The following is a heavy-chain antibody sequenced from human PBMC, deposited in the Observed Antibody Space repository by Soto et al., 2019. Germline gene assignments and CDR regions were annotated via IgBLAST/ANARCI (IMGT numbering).Heavy chain of an antibody. V-gene: IGHV1-46*01. CDR1: GYTFTSYY. Sequence: ASVKVSCKASGYTFTSYYMHWVRQAPGQGLEWMGIINPSGGSTSYAQKFQGRVTMTRDTSTSTVYMELSSLRSEDTAVYYCATRDSGYDYGRAAFDIWGQGTMVTVSS. D-gene: IGHD5-12*01. J-gene: IGHJ3*02. CDR3: ATRDSGYDYGRAAFDI. CDR2: INPSGGST.